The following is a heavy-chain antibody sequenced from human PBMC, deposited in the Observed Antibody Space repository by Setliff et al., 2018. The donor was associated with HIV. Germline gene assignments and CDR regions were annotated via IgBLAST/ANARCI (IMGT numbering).Heavy chain of an antibody. J-gene: IGHJ6*03. CDR1: VDTFTTYD. V-gene: IGHV1-2*02. Sequence: ASVKVSCKASVDTFTTYDISWVRQAPGQGLEWMGWISPDNGDTNIPQKFQGRVTMTGDTSISTAYMELSRLRSDDTAVYYCARGPEAKYCSSTSCYAYYYYYMDVWGKGTTVTVSS. D-gene: IGHD2-2*01. CDR2: ISPDNGDT. CDR3: ARGPEAKYCSSTSCYAYYYYYMDV.